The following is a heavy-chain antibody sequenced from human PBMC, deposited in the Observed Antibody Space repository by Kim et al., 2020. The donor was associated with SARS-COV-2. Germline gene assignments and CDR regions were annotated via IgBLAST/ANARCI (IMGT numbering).Heavy chain of an antibody. J-gene: IGHJ6*02. CDR3: RGGGASFAIDV. Sequence: GGSLRLSCAASGFTFSGSTIHWVRQASGKGLEWVGRIRNKANRYATAYAASGKGRFTISRDDSKNTAYLQMNSLKIEDTAVYCCRGGGASFAIDVWGHGTTVTVSS. V-gene: IGHV3-73*01. CDR2: IRNKANRYAT. D-gene: IGHD2-15*01. CDR1: GFTFSGST.